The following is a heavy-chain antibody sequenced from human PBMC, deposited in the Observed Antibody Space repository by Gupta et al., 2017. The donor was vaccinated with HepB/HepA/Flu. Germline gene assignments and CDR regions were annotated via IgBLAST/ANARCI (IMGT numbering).Heavy chain of an antibody. D-gene: IGHD6-19*01. J-gene: IGHJ4*02. V-gene: IGHV3-72*01. CDR1: GFTLTDHY. CDR2: TRNKANSYTT. Sequence: QLVESGVSLVQPGGSLRLSCAASGFTLTDHYIDWVRQAPGKGLEWIGRTRNKANSYTTEYAASVKGRFTISRDDSKNSLYLQMNSLKTEDTAVYYCARDIRSSGLDYFDCWGQGTLVTVSS. CDR3: ARDIRSSGLDYFDC.